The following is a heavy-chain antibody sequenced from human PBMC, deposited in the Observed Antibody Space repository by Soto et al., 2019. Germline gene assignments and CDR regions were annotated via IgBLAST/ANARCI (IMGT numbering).Heavy chain of an antibody. Sequence: SETLSLTCAVYGGSFSGYYWSWIRQPPGKGLEWIGEINHSGSTNYNPSLKSRVTISVDTSKNQFSLKLSSVTAADTAVYYCARVSGYSSSWYPYYYGMDVWGQGTTVTV. CDR2: INHSGST. CDR1: GGSFSGYY. J-gene: IGHJ6*02. V-gene: IGHV4-34*01. CDR3: ARVSGYSSSWYPYYYGMDV. D-gene: IGHD6-13*01.